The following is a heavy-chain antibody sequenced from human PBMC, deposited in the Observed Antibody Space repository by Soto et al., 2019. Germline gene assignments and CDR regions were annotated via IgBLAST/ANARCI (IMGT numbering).Heavy chain of an antibody. V-gene: IGHV1-3*01. CDR3: ARDDSGFSGSHYIDFFNY. D-gene: IGHD1-26*01. J-gene: IGHJ4*02. CDR1: GNTVPNYA. Sequence: ASVKVSFKASGNTVPNYAIHWVRQAPGQRLEWMGWINGGNGNTYYSERFQGRVTFTRDTSAGTVYMQLSSLTSEDTAVYYCARDDSGFSGSHYIDFFNYWGQGALVTVSS. CDR2: INGGNGNT.